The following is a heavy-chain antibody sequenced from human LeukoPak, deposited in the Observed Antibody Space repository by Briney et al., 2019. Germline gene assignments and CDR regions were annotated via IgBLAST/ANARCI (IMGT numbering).Heavy chain of an antibody. CDR3: ARLRDSSGYYYSPLGY. D-gene: IGHD3-22*01. CDR1: GYTFTSYW. V-gene: IGHV5-51*01. CDR2: IYPGDSDT. J-gene: IGHJ4*02. Sequence: NHGESLKISCKGSGYTFTSYWIGWVRPMPGKGLEWMGVIYPGDSDTRYSPSFQGQVTISADKSISTAYLQWSSLKASDTAMYYCARLRDSSGYYYSPLGYWGQGTLVTVSS.